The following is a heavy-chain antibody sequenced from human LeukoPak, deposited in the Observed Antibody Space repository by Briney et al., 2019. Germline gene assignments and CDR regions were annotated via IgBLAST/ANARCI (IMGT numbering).Heavy chain of an antibody. D-gene: IGHD3-16*01. CDR3: ARDSYDYVWGSSNFDY. J-gene: IGHJ4*02. CDR2: IYTSGST. CDR1: GGSISSGSYY. V-gene: IGHV4-61*02. Sequence: SETLSLTCTVSGGSISSGSYYWSWIRQLAGKGLEWIGRIYTSGSTNYNPSLKSRVTISVDTSKNQFSLKLSSVTAADTAVYYCARDSYDYVWGSSNFDYWGQGTLVTVSS.